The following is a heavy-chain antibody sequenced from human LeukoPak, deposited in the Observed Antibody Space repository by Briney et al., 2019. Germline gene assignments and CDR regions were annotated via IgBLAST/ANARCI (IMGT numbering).Heavy chain of an antibody. CDR2: IYSSGST. J-gene: IGHJ6*03. Sequence: TSETLSLTCTVPGGSLTSTSHYWDWVRQPPGNGLEWLGSIYSSGSTYYNPSLKSRVTVSFDTSKNQFSLSLTSVTAADMAVYYCTKRRGYSFGFDYYYMDVWGKGTTVTISS. D-gene: IGHD5-18*01. CDR3: TKRRGYSFGFDYYYMDV. V-gene: IGHV4-39*01. CDR1: GGSLTSTSHY.